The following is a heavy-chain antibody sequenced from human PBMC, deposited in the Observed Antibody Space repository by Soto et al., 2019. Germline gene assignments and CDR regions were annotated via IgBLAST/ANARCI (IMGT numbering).Heavy chain of an antibody. CDR2: INHSGST. CDR1: GGSFSGYY. D-gene: IGHD1-26*01. V-gene: IGHV4-34*01. J-gene: IGHJ5*02. CDR3: ARCRGGARGRGRFDP. Sequence: QVQLQQWGAGLLKPSETLSLTCAVYGGSFSGYYWSWIRQPPGKGLEWIGEINHSGSTNYNPSLKSRVPISVDTSKNQFSLKLSSVTAADTAVYYCARCRGGARGRGRFDPWGQGTLVTVSS.